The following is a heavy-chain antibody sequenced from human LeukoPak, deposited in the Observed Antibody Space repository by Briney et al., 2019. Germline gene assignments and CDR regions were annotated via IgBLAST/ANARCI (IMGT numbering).Heavy chain of an antibody. V-gene: IGHV3-74*01. J-gene: IGHJ4*02. D-gene: IGHD3-3*01. Sequence: PGGSLRLSCVASGFTFSKNWMHWVRQAPGKGLVWVSRIQGDGSNTNYADSVKGRFSISRDNAKNSLYLQMNSLRAEDTAVYYCASGADDFWSGFGYWGQGTLVTVSS. CDR3: ASGADDFWSGFGY. CDR1: GFTFSKNW. CDR2: IQGDGSNT.